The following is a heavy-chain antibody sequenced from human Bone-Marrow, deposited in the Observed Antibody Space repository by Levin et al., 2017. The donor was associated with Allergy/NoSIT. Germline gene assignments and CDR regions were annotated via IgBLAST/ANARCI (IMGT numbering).Heavy chain of an antibody. D-gene: IGHD2-2*01. V-gene: IGHV4-31*03. CDR2: IYYSGST. CDR3: ARRGFQHPSYFDY. J-gene: IGHJ4*02. Sequence: RSSETLSLTCTVSGGSISSGGYYWSWIRQHPGTGLEWIGYIYYSGSTYYNPSLMSRVTISVDTSKNHFSLKLSSVTAADTAVYYCARRGFQHPSYFDYWGQGTLVTVSS. CDR1: GGSISSGGYY.